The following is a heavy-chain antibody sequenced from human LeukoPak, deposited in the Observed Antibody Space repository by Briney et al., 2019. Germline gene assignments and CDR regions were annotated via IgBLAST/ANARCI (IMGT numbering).Heavy chain of an antibody. D-gene: IGHD5-18*01. CDR1: GGSINSYY. Sequence: SETLSLTCTVSGGSINSYYWSWIRQPPGKGLQWIGCIHYSGSTNYNPSLKSRVTISVDTSKNQFSLKLSSVTAADTAVYYCARGRYRFDPWGQGTLVTVSS. J-gene: IGHJ5*02. CDR2: IHYSGST. CDR3: ARGRYRFDP. V-gene: IGHV4-59*12.